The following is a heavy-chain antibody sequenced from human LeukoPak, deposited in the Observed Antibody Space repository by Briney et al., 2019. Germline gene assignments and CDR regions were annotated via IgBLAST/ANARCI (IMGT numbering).Heavy chain of an antibody. CDR3: ARGGIQLWLDY. D-gene: IGHD5-18*01. V-gene: IGHV4-34*01. CDR1: GGSFSGYY. Sequence: PSETLSLTCAVYGGSFSGYYWSWIRQPPGKGLEWIGEINHSGSTNYNPSLKSRVTVSVDTSKNQFSLKPSSVTAADTAVYYCARGGIQLWLDYWGQGTLVTVSS. CDR2: INHSGST. J-gene: IGHJ4*02.